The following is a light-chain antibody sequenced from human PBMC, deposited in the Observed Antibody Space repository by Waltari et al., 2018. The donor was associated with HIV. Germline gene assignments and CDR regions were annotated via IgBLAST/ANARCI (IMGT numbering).Light chain of an antibody. J-gene: IGLJ2*01. CDR1: SSNNGSNT. Sequence: QSVLSQPPSASGTPGQRVTISCSGSSSNNGSNTVSWHQQPPGTAPKLLIYSSNQRPSGVPDRFSGTKSGTSASLAISGLQSEDEADYYCAAWDDSLNGLVFGGGTKLTVL. V-gene: IGLV1-44*01. CDR3: AAWDDSLNGLV. CDR2: SSN.